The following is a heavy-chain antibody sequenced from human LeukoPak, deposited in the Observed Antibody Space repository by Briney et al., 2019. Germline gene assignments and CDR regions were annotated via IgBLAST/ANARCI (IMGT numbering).Heavy chain of an antibody. V-gene: IGHV1-8*03. CDR3: ARGLGKARGYYYYMDV. D-gene: IGHD5-24*01. CDR1: GYTFTSYD. J-gene: IGHJ6*03. CDR2: MNPNSGNT. Sequence: GASVKVSCKASGYTFTSYDINWVRQATGQGLEWMGWMNPNSGNTGYAQKFQGRVTITRNTSISTAYMELSSLRSEDTAVYYCARGLGKARGYYYYMDVWGKGTTVTVSS.